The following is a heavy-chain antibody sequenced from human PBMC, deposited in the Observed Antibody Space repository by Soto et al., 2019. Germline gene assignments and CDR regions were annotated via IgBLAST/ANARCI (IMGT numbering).Heavy chain of an antibody. CDR3: AKGVRLLQRYFDSVCDC. CDR1: GFTFSSYG. V-gene: IGHV3-30*18. CDR2: ISSDGSNK. D-gene: IGHD3-9*01. J-gene: IGHJ4*02. Sequence: QVQLVESGGGVVQPGRSLRLSCAASGFTFSSYGIHWVRQARGKGLEWVAVISSDGSNKYYADSLKGRFTISRDNSKNTLYLQMNSLSVEDTAVYYCAKGVRLLQRYFDSVCDCWGQGTLVTVSS.